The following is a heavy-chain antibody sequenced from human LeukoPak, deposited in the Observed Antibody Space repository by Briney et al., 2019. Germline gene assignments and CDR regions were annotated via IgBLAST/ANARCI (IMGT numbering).Heavy chain of an antibody. V-gene: IGHV4-61*02. CDR1: GDSISSGSYY. CDR2: IYSSGSTNGST. Sequence: TLSLTCTVSGDSISSGSYYWSWIRQPAGTGLEWIGRIYSSGSTNGSTNYNPSLKSRVTISVDTSKNQFSLQLSSVTAADTAVYYRARVKHDYVWGSPPTYGFDIWGQGTMVTVS. CDR3: ARVKHDYVWGSPPTYGFDI. D-gene: IGHD3-16*01. J-gene: IGHJ3*02.